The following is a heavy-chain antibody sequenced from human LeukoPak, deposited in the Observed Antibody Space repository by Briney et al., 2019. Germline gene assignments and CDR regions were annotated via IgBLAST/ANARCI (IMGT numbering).Heavy chain of an antibody. CDR1: GGSISSYY. CDR2: IYYSGST. Sequence: PSETLSLTCTVSGGSISSYYWTWIRQPPGKGLEWIGYIYYSGSTNYNPSLKSRVTISVDTSKNQFSLKLSSVTAADTAVYYCARNSRIVLMVYDDWGQGTLVTVSS. V-gene: IGHV4-59*12. CDR3: ARNSRIVLMVYDD. J-gene: IGHJ4*02. D-gene: IGHD2-8*01.